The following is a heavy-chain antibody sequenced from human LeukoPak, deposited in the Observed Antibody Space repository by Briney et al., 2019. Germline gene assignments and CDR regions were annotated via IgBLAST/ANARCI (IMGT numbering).Heavy chain of an antibody. V-gene: IGHV3-11*03. CDR2: ISSSSYT. D-gene: IGHD4-23*01. CDR3: ARWKARWPPMDV. CDR1: GFTFSDYY. Sequence: GGSLRLSCAASGFTFSDYYMSWIRQAPGKGLEWVSYISSSSYTNYADSVKGRFTISRDNAKNSLYLQMNSLRAEDTAVYYCARWKARWPPMDVWGQGTTVTVSS. J-gene: IGHJ6*02.